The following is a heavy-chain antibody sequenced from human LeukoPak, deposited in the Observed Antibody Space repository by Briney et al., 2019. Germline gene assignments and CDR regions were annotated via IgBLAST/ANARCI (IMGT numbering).Heavy chain of an antibody. V-gene: IGHV3-30*02. CDR1: GFTFSSYD. J-gene: IGHJ4*02. CDR2: IRYDESNK. D-gene: IGHD7-27*01. Sequence: GGSLRLSCAASGFTFSSYDMHWVRQAPGKGLEWVAFIRYDESNKYYADSVKGRFTISRDTSKNTLYLQMNSLRAEDTAVYYCAKELGIDYWGQGTLVTVSS. CDR3: AKELGIDY.